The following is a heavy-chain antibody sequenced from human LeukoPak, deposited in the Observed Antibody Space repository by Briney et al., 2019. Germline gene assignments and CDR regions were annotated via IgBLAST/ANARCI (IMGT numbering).Heavy chain of an antibody. Sequence: GGSLRLSCAASGFTFSSYAMTWVRQAPGKGLVWVSRINSDGYSTNYADSVKGRFTISRDNAKNTLYLQINNLRADDTAVYYCARDNGFSLFATWGPGTLVTVSS. CDR1: GFTFSSYA. CDR3: ARDNGFSLFAT. D-gene: IGHD5-18*01. CDR2: INSDGYST. V-gene: IGHV3-74*01. J-gene: IGHJ5*02.